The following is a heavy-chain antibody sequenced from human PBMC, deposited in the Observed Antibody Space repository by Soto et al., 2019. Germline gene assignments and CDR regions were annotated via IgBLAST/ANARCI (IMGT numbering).Heavy chain of an antibody. CDR1: GGSISTSYYY. J-gene: IGHJ6*03. CDR3: ARQAGAFGYYMDV. D-gene: IGHD3-16*01. Sequence: QLQLQESGPGLVKPSETLSLTCTVSGGSISTSYYYWGWIRQSPGKGLEWIGAIYYTGTTYYNPPLQSRATLSVDTSKNQFSLKMSSVTAADMAVYFCARQAGAFGYYMDVWGKGPTVTVSS. CDR2: IYYTGTT. V-gene: IGHV4-39*01.